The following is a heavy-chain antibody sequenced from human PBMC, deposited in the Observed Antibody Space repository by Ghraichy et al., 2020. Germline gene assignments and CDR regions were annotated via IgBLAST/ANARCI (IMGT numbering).Heavy chain of an antibody. J-gene: IGHJ6*02. V-gene: IGHV7-4-1*02. CDR2: INTNTGNP. CDR3: ARDSIVVVPAARDEGDYYYYYGMDV. CDR1: GYTFTSYA. Sequence: ASVKVSCKASGYTFTSYAMNWVRQAPGQGLEWMGWINTNTGNPTYAQGFTGRFVFSLDTSVSTAYLQISSLKAEDTAVYYCARDSIVVVPAARDEGDYYYYYGMDVWGQGTTVTVSS. D-gene: IGHD2-2*01.